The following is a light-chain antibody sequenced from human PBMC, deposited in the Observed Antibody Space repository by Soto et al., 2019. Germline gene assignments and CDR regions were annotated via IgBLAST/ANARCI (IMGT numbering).Light chain of an antibody. CDR3: STWDNSLSGL. CDR2: RDN. V-gene: IGLV1-47*01. CDR1: RSNTGSNY. J-gene: IGLJ3*02. Sequence: HSVLTQPPSASGTPGQRVTISCSGSRSNTGSNYVYWYQQLPGTAPKLLIYRDNQRPSGVPDRFSGSRSGTSASLAISGLRSEDEATYYCSTWDNSLSGLFGGGTKVTVL.